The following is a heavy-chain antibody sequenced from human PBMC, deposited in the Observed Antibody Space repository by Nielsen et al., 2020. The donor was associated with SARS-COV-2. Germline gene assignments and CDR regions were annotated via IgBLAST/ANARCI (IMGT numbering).Heavy chain of an antibody. Sequence: GGSLRLSCAASGFTFSSYDMHWVRQATGKGLEWVSAIGTAGDTYYPGSVKGRFTISRDNSKNTLYLQMNSLRAEDTAVYYCARGDYYGSGSYSYYYGMDVWGQGTTVTVSS. J-gene: IGHJ6*02. CDR2: IGTAGDT. D-gene: IGHD3-10*01. V-gene: IGHV3-13*04. CDR3: ARGDYYGSGSYSYYYGMDV. CDR1: GFTFSSYD.